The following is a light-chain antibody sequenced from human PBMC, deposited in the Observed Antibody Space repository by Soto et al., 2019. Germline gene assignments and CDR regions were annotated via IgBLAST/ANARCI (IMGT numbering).Light chain of an antibody. Sequence: QSALTQPPSASGSPGQSVTISCSGTSSDVGAYTYISWYHQSPGNATKLMIYEVSQRPSGLAGLFSGSKSGNTASLTVSGLQAEEDADYCCTSYVGIDSWVFGGGTKVTVL. CDR3: TSYVGIDSWV. CDR1: SSDVGAYTY. CDR2: EVS. J-gene: IGLJ3*02. V-gene: IGLV2-8*01.